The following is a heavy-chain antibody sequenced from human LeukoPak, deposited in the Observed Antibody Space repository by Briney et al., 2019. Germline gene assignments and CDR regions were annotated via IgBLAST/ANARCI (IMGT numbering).Heavy chain of an antibody. J-gene: IGHJ4*02. D-gene: IGHD5-12*01. CDR2: ITGNNYI. Sequence: GGSLRLSCAASGLTFSRYNMNWVRQAPGKGLEWVASITGNNYIHYADSMRGRFTISRDNAKNSLYLQMNSLRVEDTAVYYCARDPDSGLPSDDYWGQGTLVTVSS. CDR1: GLTFSRYN. V-gene: IGHV3-21*01. CDR3: ARDPDSGLPSDDY.